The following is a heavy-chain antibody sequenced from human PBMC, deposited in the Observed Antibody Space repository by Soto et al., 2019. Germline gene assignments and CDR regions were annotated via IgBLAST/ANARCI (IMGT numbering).Heavy chain of an antibody. CDR2: ISYDGSNE. V-gene: IGHV3-30*18. Sequence: PGGSLRLSCAASGFTFSSYGMHWVRQAPGKGLEWVAVISYDGSNEYYADSVKDRFTISRDNSKNTLYLQMNSLRPEDTAVFYCAKYFLGWGNYYDVMAVWGKGTTVTVSS. J-gene: IGHJ6*04. D-gene: IGHD3-3*01. CDR3: AKYFLGWGNYYDVMAV. CDR1: GFTFSSYG.